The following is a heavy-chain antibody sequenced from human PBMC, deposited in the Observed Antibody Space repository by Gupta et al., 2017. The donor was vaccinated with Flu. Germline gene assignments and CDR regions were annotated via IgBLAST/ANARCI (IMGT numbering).Heavy chain of an antibody. V-gene: IGHV3-30*18. CDR2: ISDDGSVK. CDR1: GFTFSTYG. D-gene: IGHD1/OR15-1a*01. Sequence: QVQLVESGGGVVQPGRSLRLSCAASGFTFSTYGMHWVRQTPGKGLEWVAVISDDGSVKKYADSVKGRFTISKDNSKNTVYLQINSLRAEDTAVYYCAKKFNGGTGITIGVDYWGQGTLVTVSS. J-gene: IGHJ4*02. CDR3: AKKFNGGTGITIGVDY.